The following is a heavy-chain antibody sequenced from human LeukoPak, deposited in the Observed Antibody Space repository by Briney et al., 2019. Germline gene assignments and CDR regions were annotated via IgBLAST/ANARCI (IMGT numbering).Heavy chain of an antibody. J-gene: IGHJ6*03. D-gene: IGHD2-15*01. Sequence: SQTLSLTCTVSGRSISSYYGRWIRQLDGEVLEWNGRIYTRGSTNFHPSLKSRVNKSEDPSKNQFSLKLSSVTAEDTAVYYCARVNGSGGSCLYYYYSYYMDVWGKGTTVTVSS. CDR3: ARVNGSGGSCLYYYYSYYMDV. CDR1: GRSISSYY. CDR2: IYTRGST. V-gene: IGHV4-4*07.